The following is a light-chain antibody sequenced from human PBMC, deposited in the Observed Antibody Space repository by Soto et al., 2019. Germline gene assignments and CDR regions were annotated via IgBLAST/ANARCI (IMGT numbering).Light chain of an antibody. CDR1: QSISSW. J-gene: IGKJ2*01. CDR3: QQYDNYPVT. V-gene: IGKV1-5*03. CDR2: KAS. Sequence: DIQMTQSPSTLSASVGDRVIITCRASQSISSWLAWYQQRPGKAPNLLIYKASSLESGVPSRFGGSGSGTEFNLTISSLQPDDSATYYCQQYDNYPVTFGQGTKVEIK.